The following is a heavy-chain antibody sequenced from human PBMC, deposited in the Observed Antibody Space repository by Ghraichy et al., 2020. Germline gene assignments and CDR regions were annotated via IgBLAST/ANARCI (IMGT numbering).Heavy chain of an antibody. Sequence: SETLSLTCTVSGGSISSYYWSWIRQPPGKGLEWIGYIYYSGSTNYNPFLKSRVTISVDTSKNQFSLKLSSVTAADTAVYYCARLTGTRLGYYYYGMDVWGQGTTVTVSS. CDR1: GGSISSYY. J-gene: IGHJ6*02. CDR3: ARLTGTRLGYYYYGMDV. D-gene: IGHD1-7*01. V-gene: IGHV4-59*01. CDR2: IYYSGST.